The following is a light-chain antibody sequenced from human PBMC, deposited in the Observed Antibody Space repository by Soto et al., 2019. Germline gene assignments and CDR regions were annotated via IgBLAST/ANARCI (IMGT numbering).Light chain of an antibody. CDR2: DAS. CDR1: QTIDRS. CDR3: QQSHSLPFT. J-gene: IGKJ3*01. V-gene: IGKV1-39*01. Sequence: QMTQSPPSLSASVGDRVTITCRASQTIDRSLNWYQQKPGKAPNLLIYDASNLQSGVPSRFSGSGSGTDFTLTISSLQPDDFATYSCQQSHSLPFTFGPGTKVDIK.